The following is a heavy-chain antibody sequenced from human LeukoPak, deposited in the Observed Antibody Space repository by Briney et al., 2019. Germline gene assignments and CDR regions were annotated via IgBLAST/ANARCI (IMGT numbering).Heavy chain of an antibody. CDR2: ISGSGSYT. J-gene: IGHJ4*02. D-gene: IGHD3-22*01. CDR1: GFTFSSYW. V-gene: IGHV3-23*01. CDR3: AKRRYDSSGHFDS. Sequence: GGSLRLSCEASGFTFSSYWMSWVRQAPGKGLEWVSAISGSGSYTDYADSVKGRFTISKDNSKNTVYMRMSSLRAEDTALYYCAKRRYDSSGHFDSWGQGTLVTVSS.